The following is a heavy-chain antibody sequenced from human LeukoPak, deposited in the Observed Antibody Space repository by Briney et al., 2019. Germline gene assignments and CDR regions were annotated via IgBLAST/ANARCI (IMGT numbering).Heavy chain of an antibody. CDR1: GFTFSTYT. CDR2: ISDNGGRT. J-gene: IGHJ4*02. CDR3: AKDFGRNLGGPGY. D-gene: IGHD1-14*01. Sequence: PGGSLRLSCAASGFTFSTYTMAWVRQAPGGGLEWVSGISDNGGRTYYADSAKGRFAISRDNSKSTLYLQMNSLRGEDTAVYYCAKDFGRNLGGPGYWGRGTVVIVSS. V-gene: IGHV3-23*01.